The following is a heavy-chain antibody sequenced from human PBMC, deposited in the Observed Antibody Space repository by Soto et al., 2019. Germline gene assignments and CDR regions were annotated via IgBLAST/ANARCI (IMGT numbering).Heavy chain of an antibody. CDR2: ISYDGSNK. CDR1: GFTFSSYA. V-gene: IGHV3-30-3*01. Sequence: PGGSLRLSCAASGFTFSSYAMHWVRQAPGKGLEWVAVISYDGSNKYYADSVKGRFTISRDNSKNTLYLQMNSLRAEDTAVYYCARDHRIVVVPAAIDPDYWGQGTLVTVSS. CDR3: ARDHRIVVVPAAIDPDY. J-gene: IGHJ4*02. D-gene: IGHD2-2*01.